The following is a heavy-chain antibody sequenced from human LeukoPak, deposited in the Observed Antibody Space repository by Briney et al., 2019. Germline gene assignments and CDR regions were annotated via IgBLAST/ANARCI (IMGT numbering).Heavy chain of an antibody. J-gene: IGHJ4*02. CDR2: IYYSGST. CDR1: GGSISPLY. D-gene: IGHD3-10*01. V-gene: IGHV4-59*11. CDR3: ARGGVAAKYYFDF. Sequence: SETLSLTCTVSGGSISPLYWSWIRQPPGKGLEFIGYIYYSGSTNFNPSLKSRVTLSVDTSKNQISLKLNSVTAADTAVYHRARGGVAAKYYFDFWGQGTLVTVSS.